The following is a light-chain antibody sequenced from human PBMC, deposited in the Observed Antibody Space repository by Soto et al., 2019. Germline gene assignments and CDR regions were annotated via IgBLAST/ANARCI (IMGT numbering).Light chain of an antibody. V-gene: IGLV2-8*01. CDR2: EVT. J-gene: IGLJ1*01. CDR3: SSYAGTHIV. Sequence: QSALTQPPSASGSPGQSVTISCTGTSSDVGTYNSVSWYQQHPGKAPKLMMYEVTKRPAEVPDRFSGSKSGNTASLTVSGLQAEDEADYYCSSYAGTHIVFGIGTKVTVL. CDR1: SSDVGTYNS.